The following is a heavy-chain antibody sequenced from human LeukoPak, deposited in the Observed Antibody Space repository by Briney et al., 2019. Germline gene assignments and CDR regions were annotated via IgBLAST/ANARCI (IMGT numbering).Heavy chain of an antibody. Sequence: SETLSLTCTVSGGSISSSSYYWGWIRQPPGKGLEWIGSIYYSGSTYYNPSLKSRVTISVDTSKNQFSLKLSSVTAAETAVYYCARTYSSWYAHNWFDPWGQGTLVTVSS. CDR3: ARTYSSWYAHNWFDP. CDR2: IYYSGST. J-gene: IGHJ5*02. V-gene: IGHV4-39*01. D-gene: IGHD6-13*01. CDR1: GGSISSSSYY.